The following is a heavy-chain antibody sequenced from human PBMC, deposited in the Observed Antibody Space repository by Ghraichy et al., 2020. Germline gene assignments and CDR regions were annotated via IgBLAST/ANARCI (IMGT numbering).Heavy chain of an antibody. D-gene: IGHD3-10*01. CDR3: ARATMVRTLDY. J-gene: IGHJ4*02. V-gene: IGHV4-34*01. Sequence: SETLSLTCAVYGGSFSGYYWSWIRQPPGKGLEWIGEINHSGSTNYNPSLKSRVTISVDTSKNQFSLKLSSVTAADTAVYYCARATMVRTLDYWGQGTLVTVFS. CDR2: INHSGST. CDR1: GGSFSGYY.